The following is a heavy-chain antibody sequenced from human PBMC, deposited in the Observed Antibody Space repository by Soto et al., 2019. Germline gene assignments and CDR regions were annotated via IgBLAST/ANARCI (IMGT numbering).Heavy chain of an antibody. V-gene: IGHV4-4*07. J-gene: IGHJ4*02. CDR1: GASITHYY. CDR3: ARGPYCGDDSYFAY. Sequence: SETLSLTCTVSGASITHYYWGWVRQPAGKGLEWIGRVYASGTTNYNPSLKSRVTMSIDTSKTQISLKLTSVTAADTAVYYCARGPYCGDDSYFAYWGQGTLVTVSS. D-gene: IGHD2-21*02. CDR2: VYASGTT.